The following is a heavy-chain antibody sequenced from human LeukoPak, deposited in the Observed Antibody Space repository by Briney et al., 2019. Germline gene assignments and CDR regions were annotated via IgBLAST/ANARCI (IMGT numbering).Heavy chain of an antibody. J-gene: IGHJ4*02. CDR1: GFTFSSYA. CDR2: ISGSGGST. D-gene: IGHD3-3*01. Sequence: GGSLRLSCAASGFTFSSYAMSWVRQAPGKGLEWVSAISGSGGSTYYADSVKGRFTISRDNSKNTPYLQMNSLRAEDTAVYYCANQHYDFWSGTLRANFDYWGQGTLVTVSS. V-gene: IGHV3-23*01. CDR3: ANQHYDFWSGTLRANFDY.